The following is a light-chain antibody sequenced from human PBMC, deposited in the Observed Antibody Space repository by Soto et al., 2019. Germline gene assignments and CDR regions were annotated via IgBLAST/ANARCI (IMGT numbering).Light chain of an antibody. Sequence: EIVLTQSPGTLSLSPGERATLSCRASQSVSSNYLAWYQQKPGQAPRPLIYGASSRATGIPDRFSGSGSGTDLTLTISRLEPEDFAVYYCQQYGSSPRTFGQGTKVDI. CDR2: GAS. J-gene: IGKJ1*01. CDR1: QSVSSNY. V-gene: IGKV3-20*01. CDR3: QQYGSSPRT.